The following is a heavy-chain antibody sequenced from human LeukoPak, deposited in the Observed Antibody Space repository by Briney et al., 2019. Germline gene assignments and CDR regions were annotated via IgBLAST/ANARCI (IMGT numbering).Heavy chain of an antibody. J-gene: IGHJ6*03. Sequence: GASVKVSCTPSGYTFTNYGFTWVRQAPGQGLERMGWISAYNGNTNYAQKLQGRVTMTTDTSTSTAYMELRSLRSDDTAVYYCARVRRNSDFWSGLGRWGENYYYMDVWSKGTTVTVSS. CDR3: ARVRRNSDFWSGLGRWGENYYYMDV. D-gene: IGHD3-3*01. CDR1: GYTFTNYG. CDR2: ISAYNGNT. V-gene: IGHV1-18*01.